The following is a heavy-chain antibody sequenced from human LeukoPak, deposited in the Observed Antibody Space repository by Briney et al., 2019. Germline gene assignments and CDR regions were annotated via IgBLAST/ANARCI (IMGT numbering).Heavy chain of an antibody. J-gene: IGHJ4*02. CDR1: GGSISSSSYC. CDR2: VHYSGST. CDR3: ARNFDY. Sequence: SETLSLTCTVSGGSISSSSYCWGWIRQPPGKGLEWIAYVHYSGSTNYNPSLKNRVTISVDTSKNQFSLNLSSVTAADTAMYFCARNFDYWGQGILVTVSS. V-gene: IGHV4-61*05.